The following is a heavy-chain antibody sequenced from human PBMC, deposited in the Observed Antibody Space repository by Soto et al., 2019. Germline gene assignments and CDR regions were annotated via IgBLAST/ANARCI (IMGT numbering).Heavy chain of an antibody. CDR1: GYTFTGYY. CDR3: ARDAAAGKGEYYFDY. J-gene: IGHJ4*02. CDR2: INPNSGGT. Sequence: ASVKVSCKASGYTFTGYYMHWVRQAPGQGLERMGWINPNSGGTNYAQKFQGWVTMTRDTSISTAYMELSRLRSDDTAVYYCARDAAAGKGEYYFDYWGQGTLVTVSS. V-gene: IGHV1-2*04. D-gene: IGHD6-13*01.